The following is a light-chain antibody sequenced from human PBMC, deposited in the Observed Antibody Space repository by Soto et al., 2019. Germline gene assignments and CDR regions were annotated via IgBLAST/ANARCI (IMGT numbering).Light chain of an antibody. V-gene: IGKV3-20*01. CDR1: QSVGTR. J-gene: IGKJ5*01. Sequence: EILLTQSPDTLSLSPGERATLSFRAAQSVGTRLAWYQHKTGQAPRLLISGASSRATGIPDRFTGSGSETSFTLTISRLEPEDFALYYCQHYQSGHPITFGQGTRLEI. CDR3: QHYQSGHPIT. CDR2: GAS.